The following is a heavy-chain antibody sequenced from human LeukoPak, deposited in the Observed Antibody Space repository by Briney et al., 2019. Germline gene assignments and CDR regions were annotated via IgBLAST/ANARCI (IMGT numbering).Heavy chain of an antibody. Sequence: GASVKVSCKASGYTFTSYYMHWVRQAPGQGLEWMGIINPSGGSTSYAQKFQGRVTMTRDTSTSTVYMELSSLRSEDTAVYYCARDPGRYCSSTSCYPFDYWGQGTLVTVSS. D-gene: IGHD2-2*01. CDR1: GYTFTSYY. CDR3: ARDPGRYCSSTSCYPFDY. CDR2: INPSGGST. V-gene: IGHV1-46*01. J-gene: IGHJ4*02.